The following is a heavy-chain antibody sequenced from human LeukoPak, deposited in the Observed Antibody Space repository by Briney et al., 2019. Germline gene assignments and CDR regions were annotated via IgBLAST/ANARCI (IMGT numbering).Heavy chain of an antibody. Sequence: GGSLRLSCAASGFTVSSNYMSWVRQAPGKGLEWVSVIYSGGSAYYADSVKGRFTISRDNSKNTLFLQMDSLRAEDTALYYCARAVFGYSSSWYFDEWGQGTLVTVSA. J-gene: IGHJ4*02. V-gene: IGHV3-66*01. CDR1: GFTVSSNY. D-gene: IGHD6-13*01. CDR3: ARAVFGYSSSWYFDE. CDR2: IYSGGSA.